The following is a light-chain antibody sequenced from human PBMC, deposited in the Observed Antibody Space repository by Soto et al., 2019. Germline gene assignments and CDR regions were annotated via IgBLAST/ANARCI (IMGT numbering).Light chain of an antibody. V-gene: IGKV3-15*01. CDR3: QQYDEWPLT. J-gene: IGKJ4*01. CDR1: QNVKTR. CDR2: DAF. Sequence: ERVITQSPATLSVSPGERATLSCRASQNVKTRLAWYQQKPGQAPRLLIYDAFTRATGIPARFSGSASGTEFTLTISSLQSEDFAVYYCQQYDEWPLTFGGGTKV.